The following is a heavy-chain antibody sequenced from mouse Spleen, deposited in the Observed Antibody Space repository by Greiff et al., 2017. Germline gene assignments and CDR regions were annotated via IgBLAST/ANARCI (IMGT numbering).Heavy chain of an antibody. Sequence: QVQLQQSGAELAKPGASVKLSCKASGYTFTSYWMHWVKQRPGQGLEWIGYINPCSGYTKYNQKFKDKATLTADKSSSTAYMQLRSLTYEDSAVYCCALYGNYEGYYAMDYWGQGTSVTVSS. CDR2: INPCSGYT. V-gene: IGHV1-7*01. J-gene: IGHJ4*01. CDR3: ALYGNYEGYYAMDY. D-gene: IGHD2-10*02. CDR1: GYTFTSYW.